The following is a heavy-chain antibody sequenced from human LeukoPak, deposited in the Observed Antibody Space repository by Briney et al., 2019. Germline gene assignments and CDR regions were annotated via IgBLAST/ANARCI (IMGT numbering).Heavy chain of an antibody. V-gene: IGHV1-18*01. D-gene: IGHD3/OR15-3a*01. CDR2: IGAYNGNT. Sequence: WMGWIGAYNGNTNYAQKLQGRVTMTTDTSTSTAYMELRSLRSDDTAVYYCARGTSPQFDPWGQGTLVTVSS. J-gene: IGHJ5*02. CDR3: ARGTSPQFDP.